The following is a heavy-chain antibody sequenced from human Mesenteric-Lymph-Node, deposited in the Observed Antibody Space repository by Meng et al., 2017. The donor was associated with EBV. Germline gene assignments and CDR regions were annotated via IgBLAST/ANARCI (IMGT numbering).Heavy chain of an antibody. CDR3: TRELWGEYQVDF. Sequence: LRLQESGPGLVKPSETLSLTCSVSGGSISDDNYYWGWIRQTPGKGLEWIGSIYYRGGTYYNPSLKSRVTISVDTSKNQFSLRLRSVTAADTAVYYCTRELWGEYQVDFWGQGTLVTVSS. D-gene: IGHD3-16*01. J-gene: IGHJ4*02. V-gene: IGHV4-39*07. CDR2: IYYRGGT. CDR1: GGSISDDNYY.